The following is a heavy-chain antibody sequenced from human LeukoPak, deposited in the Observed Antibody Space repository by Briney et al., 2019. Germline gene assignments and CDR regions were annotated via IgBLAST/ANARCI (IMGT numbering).Heavy chain of an antibody. CDR1: GDSVSSSSFY. CDR2: IYYSGST. J-gene: IGHJ4*02. V-gene: IGHV4-39*07. Sequence: SETLSLTCTVSGDSVSSSSFYWGWIRQPPGKGLEWIGNIYYSGSTYYNPSLKSRVIISVDTSKNQFSLKLSSMTAADTAVYYCARERTYYFDYWGQGTQVTVSS. CDR3: ARERTYYFDY.